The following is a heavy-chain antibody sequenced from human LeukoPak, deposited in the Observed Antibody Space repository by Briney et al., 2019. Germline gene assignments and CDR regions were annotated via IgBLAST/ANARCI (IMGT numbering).Heavy chain of an antibody. Sequence: SETLSLTCAVYGGSFSGYYWSWIRQPPGKGLEWIGEINHSGSTNYNPSLKSRVTISVDTSKNQFSLKLSSVTAADTAVYYCASRLRRTYYYYYMDVWGKGTTVTISS. D-gene: IGHD4-17*01. CDR1: GGSFSGYY. CDR2: INHSGST. J-gene: IGHJ6*03. V-gene: IGHV4-34*01. CDR3: ASRLRRTYYYYYMDV.